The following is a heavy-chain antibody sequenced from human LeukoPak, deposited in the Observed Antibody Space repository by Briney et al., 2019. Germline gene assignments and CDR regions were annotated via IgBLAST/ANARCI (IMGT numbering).Heavy chain of an antibody. CDR3: ARHVTINGPYDASDI. CDR2: IYYSGGT. V-gene: IGHV4-59*08. CDR1: GDSLSSYY. Sequence: PSETLSLTCTVSGDSLSSYYWSWIRQPPGKGLEWIGYIYYSGGTDYNPSLKSRVTISVHTTKNQSSPKLSSVASEHTAVYYSARHVTINGPYDASDIWGQGTIVTVSP. D-gene: IGHD5-24*01. J-gene: IGHJ3*02.